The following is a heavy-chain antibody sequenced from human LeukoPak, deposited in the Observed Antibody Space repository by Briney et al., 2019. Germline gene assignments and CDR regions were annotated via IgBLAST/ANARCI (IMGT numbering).Heavy chain of an antibody. CDR1: GFTFSSYA. J-gene: IGHJ4*02. D-gene: IGHD3-22*01. CDR3: AKAHYDSSGYYYAFDY. CDR2: ISGSGGST. V-gene: IGHV3-23*01. Sequence: EGSLRLSCAASGFTFSSYAMSWVRQAPGKGLEWVSAISGSGGSTYYADSVKGRFTISRDNSKNTLYLQMNSLRAEDTAVYYCAKAHYDSSGYYYAFDYWGQGTLVTVSS.